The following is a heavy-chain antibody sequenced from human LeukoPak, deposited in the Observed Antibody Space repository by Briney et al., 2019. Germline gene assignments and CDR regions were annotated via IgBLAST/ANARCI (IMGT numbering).Heavy chain of an antibody. CDR3: ARHYSSCNYHL. Sequence: SETLTHMCNVYGGSIISTTYYWGWIRQPPGKGLEWIGSIYYSGSTYYNPSLKSRVTISVDTSKNQFSLSLHSVTAADTAVYYCARHYSSCNYHLWRRGPVVTVSS. CDR1: GGSIISTTYY. V-gene: IGHV4-39*01. CDR2: IYYSGST. D-gene: IGHD4-11*01. J-gene: IGHJ5*02.